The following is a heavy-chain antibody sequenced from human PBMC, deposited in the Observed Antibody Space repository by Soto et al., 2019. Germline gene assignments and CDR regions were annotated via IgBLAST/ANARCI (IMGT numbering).Heavy chain of an antibody. Sequence: GGSLRLSCAASGFTFSSYSMNWVRQAPGKGLEWVSYISSSSSNRYYAHSVEGRFTISRDNAKNSLYLQMDSLRAEDTAVYYCARDAIVPAAMDYYYYYYMDVWGKGTTVTVSS. J-gene: IGHJ6*03. CDR2: ISSSSSNR. CDR1: GFTFSSYS. CDR3: ARDAIVPAAMDYYYYYYMDV. D-gene: IGHD2-2*01. V-gene: IGHV3-48*04.